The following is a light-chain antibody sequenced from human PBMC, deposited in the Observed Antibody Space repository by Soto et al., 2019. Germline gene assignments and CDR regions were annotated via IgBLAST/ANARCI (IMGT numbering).Light chain of an antibody. CDR3: QQRSNWPPIT. Sequence: EVVLTQSPGPLSLSPGERVTLSCRTSQSINSNFLSSFQQKPGQPPRLLLYGASKRAAGTPDRFSGSGSETEFPLTIPSLEPEDFAVYYCQQRSNWPPITFGQGTRLEI. CDR1: QSINSN. J-gene: IGKJ5*01. CDR2: GAS. V-gene: IGKV3-11*01.